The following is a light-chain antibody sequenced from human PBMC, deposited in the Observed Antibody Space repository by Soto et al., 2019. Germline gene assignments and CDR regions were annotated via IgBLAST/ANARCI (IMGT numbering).Light chain of an antibody. CDR2: GAS. Sequence: EIVMTQSPATLSVSPGGRATVSCRASQSVSSNLAWYQQKPGQAPRVIMYGASRRATGIPDRFSGGGSGTDFTLTISRLEPEDFAVYFCQQYAGPPTTFGQGTRLEIK. CDR1: QSVSSN. J-gene: IGKJ5*01. V-gene: IGKV3-20*01. CDR3: QQYAGPPTT.